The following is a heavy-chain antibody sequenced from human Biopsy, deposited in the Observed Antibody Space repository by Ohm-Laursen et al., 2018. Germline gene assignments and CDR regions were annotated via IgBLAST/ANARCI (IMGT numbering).Heavy chain of an antibody. Sequence: ASVKVSCKVSGYALTELSMHWVRQAPGKGLEWMGGFAPENGKTVYAQNFQARVSMAEDTSTDTAYMELRSLRSEDTAVYYCAADINVWNVNYWGQGTQVTVSS. J-gene: IGHJ4*02. D-gene: IGHD1-1*01. V-gene: IGHV1-24*01. CDR2: FAPENGKT. CDR1: GYALTELS. CDR3: AADINVWNVNY.